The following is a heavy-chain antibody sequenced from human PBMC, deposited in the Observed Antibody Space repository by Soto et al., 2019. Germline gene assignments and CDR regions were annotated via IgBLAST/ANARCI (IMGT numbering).Heavy chain of an antibody. CDR3: ATGSSWQAFFDY. J-gene: IGHJ4*02. CDR2: ISTYNGQT. Sequence: ASVKVSCKTSGYTFTNYVITWVRQAPGQGLEWMGWISTYNGQTKYAQHLQGRVTMATDTSTSTAFVELMSLRSDDTAVYYCATGSSWQAFFDYWGQGTLVTVSS. V-gene: IGHV1-18*01. D-gene: IGHD6-13*01. CDR1: GYTFTNYV.